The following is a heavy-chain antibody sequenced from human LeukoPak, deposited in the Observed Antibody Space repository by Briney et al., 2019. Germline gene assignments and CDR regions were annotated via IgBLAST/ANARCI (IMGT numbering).Heavy chain of an antibody. CDR1: GYTFTSYY. D-gene: IGHD3-10*01. CDR3: ARDRVGYGSGLYFDY. Sequence: ASVKVSCKASGYTFTSYYMHWVRQAPGQGLEWMGIINPSGGSTSYAQKFQGRVTMTRDTSTSTVYMELSSLRSEDTAVYYCARDRVGYGSGLYFDYWGQGTLVTVSS. CDR2: INPSGGST. J-gene: IGHJ4*02. V-gene: IGHV1-46*01.